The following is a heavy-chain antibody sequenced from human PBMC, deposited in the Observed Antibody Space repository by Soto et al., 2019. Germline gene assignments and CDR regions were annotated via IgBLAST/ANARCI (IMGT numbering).Heavy chain of an antibody. Sequence: QVQLVQSGAEVKKPGSSVRVSCKASGDTFSSYVISWVRQAPGQGLEWMGGIMPFIGTTNYAQKSQGRVTITADDSTSTVYMELSSLRSDDTAVYYCARGGYSSSWRFDYWGQGTLVSLSS. J-gene: IGHJ4*02. D-gene: IGHD6-13*01. CDR1: GDTFSSYV. CDR2: IMPFIGTT. V-gene: IGHV1-69*01. CDR3: ARGGYSSSWRFDY.